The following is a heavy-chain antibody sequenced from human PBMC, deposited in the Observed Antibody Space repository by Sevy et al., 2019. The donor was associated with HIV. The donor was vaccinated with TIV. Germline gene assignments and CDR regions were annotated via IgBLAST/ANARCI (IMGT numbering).Heavy chain of an antibody. J-gene: IGHJ4*02. CDR3: AREITDIVASIKIRYFDY. CDR2: ISYDGSNK. V-gene: IGHV3-30-3*01. CDR1: GFTFSSYA. D-gene: IGHD5-12*01. Sequence: GGSLRLSCAASGFTFSSYAMHWVRQAPGKGLEWVAVISYDGSNKYYADSGKGRFTISRDNSKNTLYLQMNSLRAEDTAVYYCAREITDIVASIKIRYFDYWGQGTLVTVSS.